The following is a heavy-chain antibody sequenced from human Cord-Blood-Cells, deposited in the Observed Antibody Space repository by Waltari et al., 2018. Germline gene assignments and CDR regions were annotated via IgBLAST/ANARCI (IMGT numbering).Heavy chain of an antibody. D-gene: IGHD3-22*01. Sequence: QVQLQQWGAGLLKPSETLSLTCAVYGGSFSGYYWSWIRQPPGKGLEWIGEINHSGSTNHNPSLKRRVTISVDTSKNQFSLKLSSVTAADTAVYYCARCDSSGYKEAFDIWGQGTMVTVSS. CDR1: GGSFSGYY. J-gene: IGHJ3*02. CDR3: ARCDSSGYKEAFDI. V-gene: IGHV4-34*01. CDR2: INHSGST.